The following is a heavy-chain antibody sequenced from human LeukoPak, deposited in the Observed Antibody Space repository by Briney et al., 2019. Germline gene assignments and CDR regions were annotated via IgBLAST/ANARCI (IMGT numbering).Heavy chain of an antibody. V-gene: IGHV3-23*01. J-gene: IGHJ4*02. CDR3: AKRAIAARQAYYDY. CDR1: GFTFCSYA. Sequence: GGSLRLSCAASGFTFCSYAMSWVRQAPGKGLEWVSAISGSGGSTYYADSVKGRFTISRDNSKNTLYLQMNSLRAEDTAVYYCAKRAIAARQAYYDYWGQGTLVTVSS. D-gene: IGHD6-6*01. CDR2: ISGSGGST.